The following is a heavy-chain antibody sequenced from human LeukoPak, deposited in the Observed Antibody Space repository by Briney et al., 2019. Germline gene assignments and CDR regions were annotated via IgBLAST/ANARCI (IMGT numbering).Heavy chain of an antibody. CDR1: GFTFSSYV. CDR2: LSGGGDST. J-gene: IGHJ4*02. CDR3: AKGSSNGRPYYFDY. Sequence: GGSLRLSCAASGFTFSSYVMSWVRQAPGKGLEWVSALSGGGDSTYYVDSVKGRFTTSRDNTKNTLYLQMNSLRAEDTAVYYCAKGSSNGRPYYFDYWGQGALVTVSS. V-gene: IGHV3-23*01. D-gene: IGHD2-8*01.